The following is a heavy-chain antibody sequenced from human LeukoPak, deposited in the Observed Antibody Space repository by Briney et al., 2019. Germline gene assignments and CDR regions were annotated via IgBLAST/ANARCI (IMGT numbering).Heavy chain of an antibody. CDR2: MHPNSGDT. CDR3: ARGRLNGNVDF. J-gene: IGHJ4*02. CDR1: GYTFTGYD. V-gene: IGHV1-8*01. Sequence: ASVKVSCRTSGYTFTGYDINWVRQAAGQGFEWMGWMHPNSGDTGYAHNLQGRITITRDSSTATVFMELSSLRSEDTAMYYCARGRLNGNVDFWGQGTLVTVSS. D-gene: IGHD1-20*01.